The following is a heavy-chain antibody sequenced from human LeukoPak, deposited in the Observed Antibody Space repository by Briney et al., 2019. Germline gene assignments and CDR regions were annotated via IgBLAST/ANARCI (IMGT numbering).Heavy chain of an antibody. CDR3: ARKRGAAAASFDY. J-gene: IGHJ4*02. D-gene: IGHD6-13*01. CDR2: ISSSSSYI. CDR1: GFTFSSYA. Sequence: GGSLRLSCAASGFTFSSYAMSWVRQAPGKGLEWVSSISSSSSYIYYADSVKGRFTVSRDNAKNSLYLQMNSLRAEDTAVYYCARKRGAAAASFDYWGQGTLVTVSS. V-gene: IGHV3-21*01.